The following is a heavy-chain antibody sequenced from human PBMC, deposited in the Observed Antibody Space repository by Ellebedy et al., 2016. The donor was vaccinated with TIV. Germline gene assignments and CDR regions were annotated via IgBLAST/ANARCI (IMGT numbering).Heavy chain of an antibody. D-gene: IGHD3-10*01. CDR1: GFTFSNAW. CDR2: IKSKTDGGTT. Sequence: GESLKISCAASGFTFSNAWMSWVRQAPGKGLEWVGRIKSKTDGGTTDYAAPVKGRFTISRDDSKNTPYLQMNSLKTEDTAVYYCTTVDYGSGSYVNYYYGMDVWGQGTTVTVSS. V-gene: IGHV3-15*01. CDR3: TTVDYGSGSYVNYYYGMDV. J-gene: IGHJ6*02.